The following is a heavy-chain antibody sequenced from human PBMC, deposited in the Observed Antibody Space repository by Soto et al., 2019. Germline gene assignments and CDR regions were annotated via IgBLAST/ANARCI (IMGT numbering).Heavy chain of an antibody. CDR1: GYTFITYG. D-gene: IGHD3-22*01. CDR3: ARGPTDYYDNSANYFLDY. Sequence: ASVKVSCKASGYTFITYGVSWVRQAPGQGLDWLGWISTYNGNTRYAGRLQGRVTMTTDTTTNTAYMELRNLRSDDTAVYYCARGPTDYYDNSANYFLDYWGQGTLVTVSS. V-gene: IGHV1-18*01. J-gene: IGHJ4*02. CDR2: ISTYNGNT.